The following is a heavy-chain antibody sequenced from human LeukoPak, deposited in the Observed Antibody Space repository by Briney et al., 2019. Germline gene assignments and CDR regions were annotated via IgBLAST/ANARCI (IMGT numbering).Heavy chain of an antibody. CDR3: ARQSNYGDHFDY. D-gene: IGHD4-17*01. CDR2: IYYSGST. CDR1: GGSISSYY. V-gene: IGHV4-39*01. Sequence: SETLSLTCTVSGGSISSYYWGWIRQPPGKGLEWIGSIYYSGSTYYNPSLKSRVTISVDTSKNQFSLKLSSVTAADTAVYYCARQSNYGDHFDYWGQGTLVTVSS. J-gene: IGHJ4*02.